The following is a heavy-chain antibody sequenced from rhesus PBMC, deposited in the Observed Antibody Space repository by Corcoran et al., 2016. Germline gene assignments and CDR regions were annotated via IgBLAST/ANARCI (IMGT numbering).Heavy chain of an antibody. CDR3: ARSPLWTGHVFYFDY. CDR1: DCSMSSSY. D-gene: IGHD3-3*01. CDR2: IYGSGSST. J-gene: IGHJ4*01. Sequence: QLQLQESSPGLVKPSETLSVTCGVSDCSMSSSYRSWDRQAPGKAVEWIGYIYGSGSSTNYNPSLKSRVTLSVDTAKNQPSLKLSSVTTADTAVYYCARSPLWTGHVFYFDYWGQGVLVTVSS. V-gene: IGHV4-169*01.